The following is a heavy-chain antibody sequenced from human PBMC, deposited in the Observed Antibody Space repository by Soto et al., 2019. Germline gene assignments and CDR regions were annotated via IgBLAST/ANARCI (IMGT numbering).Heavy chain of an antibody. CDR3: TTWLGSCSSASCPEYYFDY. V-gene: IGHV3-15*01. J-gene: IGHJ4*02. Sequence: GGSLRLSCAASGFTFSSAWITWVRQTPGKGLEWLGRIKSKTDGGTTDYAAPVKGRFTILRDDSQSTLYLQMSSLKSEDTAVYYCTTWLGSCSSASCPEYYFDYWGQGTLVTVSS. CDR1: GFTFSSAW. D-gene: IGHD2-2*01. CDR2: IKSKTDGGTT.